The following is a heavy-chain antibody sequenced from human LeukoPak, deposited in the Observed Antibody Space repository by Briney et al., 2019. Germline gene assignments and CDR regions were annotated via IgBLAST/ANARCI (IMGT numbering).Heavy chain of an antibody. CDR2: ISAYNGNT. V-gene: IGHV1-18*01. D-gene: IGHD3-22*01. Sequence: ASVKVSCKASGYTFTSYGISWVRQAPGQGLEWMGWISAYNGNTNYAQKLQGRVTMTTNTSTSTAYMELRSLRSDDTAVFYCAREGLDRVGFDYWAREPWSPSPQ. CDR1: GYTFTSYG. J-gene: IGHJ4*02. CDR3: AREGLDRVGFDY.